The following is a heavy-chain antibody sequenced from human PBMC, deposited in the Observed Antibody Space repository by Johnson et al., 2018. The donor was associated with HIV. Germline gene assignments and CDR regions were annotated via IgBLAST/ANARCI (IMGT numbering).Heavy chain of an antibody. Sequence: QVQLVESGGGLIQPGRSLRLSCAASRFTFSSYAIHWVRQAPGKGLEWVAVILCDGNNKSYADSVKGRFTISRDNFKNTLYLQMNSLRVEDTAVYYCERDRDSFYSSSSSPCDALDIWGQGTVVTVSS. CDR2: ILCDGNNK. V-gene: IGHV3-30-3*01. CDR1: RFTFSSYA. CDR3: ERDRDSFYSSSSSPCDALDI. J-gene: IGHJ3*02. D-gene: IGHD6-6*01.